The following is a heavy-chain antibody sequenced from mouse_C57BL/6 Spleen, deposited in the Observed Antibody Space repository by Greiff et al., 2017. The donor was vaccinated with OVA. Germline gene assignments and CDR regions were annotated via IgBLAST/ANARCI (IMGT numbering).Heavy chain of an antibody. CDR2: ISGGGGNT. CDR1: GFTFSSYT. D-gene: IGHD2-4*01. J-gene: IGHJ3*01. V-gene: IGHV5-9*01. CDR3: AREGGFYYDYDGGFAY. Sequence: EVNVVESGGGLVKPGGSLKLSCAASGFTFSSYTMSWVRQTPEKRLEWVATISGGGGNTYYPDSVKGRFTISRDNAKNTLYLQMSSLRSEDTALYYCAREGGFYYDYDGGFAYWGQGTLVTVSA.